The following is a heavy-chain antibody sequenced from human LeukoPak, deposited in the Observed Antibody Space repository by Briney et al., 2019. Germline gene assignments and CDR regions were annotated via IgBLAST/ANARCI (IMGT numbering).Heavy chain of an antibody. CDR1: GLTVSSNY. CDR2: IYSGGST. V-gene: IGHV3-53*01. Sequence: GGSLRLSCAASGLTVSSNYMSWVRQAPGKGLEWVSVIYSGGSTYYADSVKGRFTISRDNSKNTLYLQMNSLRAEDTAVYYCAKMASRIGVRGVIKAESDYWGQGTLVTVSS. CDR3: AKMASRIGVRGVIKAESDY. D-gene: IGHD3-10*01. J-gene: IGHJ4*02.